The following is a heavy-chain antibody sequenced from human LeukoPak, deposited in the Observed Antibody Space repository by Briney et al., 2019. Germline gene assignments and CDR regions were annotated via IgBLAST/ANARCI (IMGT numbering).Heavy chain of an antibody. Sequence: GGSLRLSCAASGFTFSSYWMSWVRQAPGKGLEWVSVIYSGGSTYYADSVKGRFTISRDSSKNTLYLQMNSLRAEDTAVYYCAIPTASYYGSGSYWGQGTLVTVSS. D-gene: IGHD3-10*01. J-gene: IGHJ4*02. CDR1: GFTFSSYW. V-gene: IGHV3-66*04. CDR2: IYSGGST. CDR3: AIPTASYYGSGSY.